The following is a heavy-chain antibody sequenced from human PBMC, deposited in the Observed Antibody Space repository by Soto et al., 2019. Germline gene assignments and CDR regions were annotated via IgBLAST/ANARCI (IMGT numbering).Heavy chain of an antibody. CDR2: ISAYNGNT. CDR3: ARVGDYGDFFGY. CDR1: GYTFTSYG. V-gene: IGHV1-18*01. J-gene: IGHJ4*02. Sequence: ASVKVSCKASGYTFTSYGISRVRQAPGQGLEWMRWISAYNGNTNYAQKLQGRETMTTDTSTSTAYMELRSLRSDVTAVYYCARVGDYGDFFGYWGQGTLVTVSS. D-gene: IGHD4-17*01.